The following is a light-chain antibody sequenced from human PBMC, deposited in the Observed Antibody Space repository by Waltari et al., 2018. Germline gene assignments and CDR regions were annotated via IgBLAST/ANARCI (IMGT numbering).Light chain of an antibody. Sequence: DIVMTQSPDSLAVSLGARATINCKSRQTISYSSNNKNYLARYQKKPGQPPRLLISWASSRESGVPDRFSGSGSGTDFTLTISSLQVEDVAIYYCQQYYSVPLTFGQGTKVGIK. V-gene: IGKV4-1*01. J-gene: IGKJ1*01. CDR2: WAS. CDR1: QTISYSSNNKNY. CDR3: QQYYSVPLT.